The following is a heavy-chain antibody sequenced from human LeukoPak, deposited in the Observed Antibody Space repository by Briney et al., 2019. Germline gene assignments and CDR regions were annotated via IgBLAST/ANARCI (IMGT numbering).Heavy chain of an antibody. Sequence: GGSLRLSCEASGFTFSSYWMSWVRQAPGKGLEWVANIKTDGSEKYYVDSVKGRFTISRDNAKNSLYLQMNSLRAEDTAVYYCAKDSGRKYYYDSSYDYWGQGTLVTVSS. CDR1: GFTFSSYW. D-gene: IGHD3-22*01. V-gene: IGHV3-7*03. CDR3: AKDSGRKYYYDSSYDY. J-gene: IGHJ4*02. CDR2: IKTDGSEK.